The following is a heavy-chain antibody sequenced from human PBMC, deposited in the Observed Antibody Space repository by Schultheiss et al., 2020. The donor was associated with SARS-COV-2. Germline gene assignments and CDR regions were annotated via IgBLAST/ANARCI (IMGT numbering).Heavy chain of an antibody. CDR3: AREVVATSGSSEYYFDY. CDR1: GGSISSSSYY. J-gene: IGHJ4*02. V-gene: IGHV4-39*02. CDR2: IYYSGST. D-gene: IGHD5-12*01. Sequence: SQTLSLTCTVSGGSISSSSYYWGWIRQPPGKGLEWIGSIYYSGSTYYNPSLKSRVTISVDTSKNQFSLKLSSVTAADTAVYYCAREVVATSGSSEYYFDYWGQGTRVTVSS.